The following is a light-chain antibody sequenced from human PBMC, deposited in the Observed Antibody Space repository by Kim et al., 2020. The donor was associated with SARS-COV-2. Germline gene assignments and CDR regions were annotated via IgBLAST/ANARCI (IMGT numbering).Light chain of an antibody. J-gene: IGKJ1*01. CDR1: QGVRSY. CDR3: QQRSNWPWT. Sequence: LSPGERVTLSCRASQGVRSYLAWFQQKRGQPPRLLIYDAFNRATGIPAKFSGSGSGTDFTLTISSLEPEDFAVYYCQQRSNWPWTFGQGTKVDIK. V-gene: IGKV3-11*01. CDR2: DAF.